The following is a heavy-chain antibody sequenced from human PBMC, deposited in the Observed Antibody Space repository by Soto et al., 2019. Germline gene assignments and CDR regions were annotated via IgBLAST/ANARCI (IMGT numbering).Heavy chain of an antibody. CDR1: GGTFSSYA. J-gene: IGHJ2*01. D-gene: IGHD6-19*01. V-gene: IGHV1-69*12. CDR2: IIPIFGTA. Sequence: QVQLVQSGAEVKKPGSSVKVSCKASGGTFSSYAISWVRQAPGQGLEWMGGIIPIFGTANYAQKFQGRVTINADESTSTGYMELSSLRSEDTAVYYCATERRAVAGSGLYWCFDLWGRGTLVTVSS. CDR3: ATERRAVAGSGLYWCFDL.